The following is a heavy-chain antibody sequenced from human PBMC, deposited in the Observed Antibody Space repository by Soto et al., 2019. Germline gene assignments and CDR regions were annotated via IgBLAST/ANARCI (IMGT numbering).Heavy chain of an antibody. V-gene: IGHV3-30*03. CDR3: APLFGAFDY. Sequence: QVQLVESGGGVVQPGRSLRLSCAASGFTFSSYGMHWVRQATGKGLERVAVLSYDGSNKYYADSVKGRFTISRDNSKNTLYLQMNSMRAEDTAVYYCAPLFGAFDYWGPGTLVTGSS. J-gene: IGHJ4*02. D-gene: IGHD3-10*02. CDR1: GFTFSSYG. CDR2: LSYDGSNK.